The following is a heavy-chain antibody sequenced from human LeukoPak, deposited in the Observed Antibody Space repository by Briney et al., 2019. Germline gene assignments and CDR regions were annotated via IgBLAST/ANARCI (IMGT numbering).Heavy chain of an antibody. J-gene: IGHJ5*02. CDR2: INPSGGST. CDR3: ARVLAANGWFDP. Sequence: ASVKVSCKASGGTFSSYAISWVRQAPGQGLEWMGIINPSGGSTSYAQKFQGRVTMTRDMSTSTVYMELSSLRSEDTAVYYCARVLAANGWFDPWGQGTLVTVSS. D-gene: IGHD2-2*01. V-gene: IGHV1-46*01. CDR1: GGTFSSYA.